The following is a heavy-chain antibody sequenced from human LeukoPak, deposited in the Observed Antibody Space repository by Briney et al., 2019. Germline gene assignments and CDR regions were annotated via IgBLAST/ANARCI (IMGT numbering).Heavy chain of an antibody. CDR2: IKQDGSET. V-gene: IGHV3-7*01. D-gene: IGHD3-10*01. J-gene: IGHJ4*02. CDR1: GFTFSNFW. Sequence: GGSLRLSCAASGFTFSNFWMSWVRQAPGRGLEWVANIKQDGSETYHVDSVKGRFTISRDNAKNSLYLQMNSLRAEDTAVYYCASGSYVNFDYWGQGTLVTVSS. CDR3: ASGSYVNFDY.